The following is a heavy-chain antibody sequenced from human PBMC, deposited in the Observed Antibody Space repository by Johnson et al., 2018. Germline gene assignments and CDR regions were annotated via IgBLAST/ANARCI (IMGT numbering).Heavy chain of an antibody. CDR1: GGSFSGYY. J-gene: IGHJ3*02. CDR3: AKDRDSSGWSAFDI. Sequence: QVQLQQWGAGLLKPSETLSLTCAVYGGSFSGYYWSWIRQPPGKGLEWIGEINPSGSTNYNPSLKSRVAISVDTSKHHFSLKLSSVTAADTALYYCAKDRDSSGWSAFDIWGQGTMVTVSS. D-gene: IGHD6-19*01. CDR2: INPSGST. V-gene: IGHV4-34*01.